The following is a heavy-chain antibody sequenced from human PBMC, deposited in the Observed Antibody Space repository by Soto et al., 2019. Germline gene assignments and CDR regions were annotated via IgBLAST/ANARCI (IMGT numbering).Heavy chain of an antibody. CDR3: ASAPSYSSSWYAY. J-gene: IGHJ4*02. D-gene: IGHD6-13*01. Sequence: QVQRVQSGAEVKKPGASVKVSCKASGYTFTSYGISWVRQAPGQGLEWMGWISAYNGNTNYAQKLQGRVTMTTDTSTSTASMELRSLRSDDTAVYYCASAPSYSSSWYAYWCQGTLVTVSS. CDR2: ISAYNGNT. CDR1: GYTFTSYG. V-gene: IGHV1-18*01.